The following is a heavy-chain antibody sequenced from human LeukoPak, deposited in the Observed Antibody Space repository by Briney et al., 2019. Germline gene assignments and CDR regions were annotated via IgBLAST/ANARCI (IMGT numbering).Heavy chain of an antibody. CDR3: ATRLSNSGSAFRH. J-gene: IGHJ1*01. CDR2: INHSGST. Sequence: SESLSLTCAVYGGSLSGYYWSWIRQPPGKGLEWIGEINHSGSTNYNPTLKSRVTISVDTSKNQFSLKLSSGTAADTAVYYCATRLSNSGSAFRHWGQGTLVTVSS. CDR1: GGSLSGYY. D-gene: IGHD2/OR15-2a*01. V-gene: IGHV4-34*01.